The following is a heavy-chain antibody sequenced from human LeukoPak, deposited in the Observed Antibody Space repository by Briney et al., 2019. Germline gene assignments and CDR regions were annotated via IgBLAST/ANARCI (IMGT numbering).Heavy chain of an antibody. Sequence: GGSLRLSCAASGVTVSNNCMTWVRQPPGKGLEWVSVIYSGGSTYYADSVKGRFTISRDNSKNTVYLQMNSLRSDDTAVYYCARDLDYTYYYDSSGYYYRENFDYWGQGTLVTVSS. J-gene: IGHJ4*02. CDR3: ARDLDYTYYYDSSGYYYRENFDY. D-gene: IGHD3-22*01. V-gene: IGHV3-53*05. CDR1: GVTVSNNC. CDR2: IYSGGST.